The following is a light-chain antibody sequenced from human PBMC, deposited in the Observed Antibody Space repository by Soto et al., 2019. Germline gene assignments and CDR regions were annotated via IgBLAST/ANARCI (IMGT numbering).Light chain of an antibody. CDR3: QQYRT. V-gene: IGKV1-5*01. CDR2: DAS. CDR1: QSISSW. Sequence: IHMTQSPSTLSASVGHSVTITCRASQSISSWLAWYQQKPGKSPKLLIYDASSLESGVPSRFSGSGSGTEFTLTIRSLQPDDFATYYCQQYRTFGQGTKVDI. J-gene: IGKJ1*01.